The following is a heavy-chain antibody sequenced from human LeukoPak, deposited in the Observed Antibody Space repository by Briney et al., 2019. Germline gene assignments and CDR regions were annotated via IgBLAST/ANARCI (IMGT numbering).Heavy chain of an antibody. J-gene: IGHJ4*02. Sequence: WETLSLTCAVSGGSITTTNWWSWVRQPPGKGLGWIGEVHLSGATNYNPSLESRVSMSIDKSKNHLSLEVTSVTAADTAIYYCTRESGAFSPFGFWGQGTLLTVSS. D-gene: IGHD1-26*01. V-gene: IGHV4-4*02. CDR2: VHLSGAT. CDR3: TRESGAFSPFGF. CDR1: GGSITTTNW.